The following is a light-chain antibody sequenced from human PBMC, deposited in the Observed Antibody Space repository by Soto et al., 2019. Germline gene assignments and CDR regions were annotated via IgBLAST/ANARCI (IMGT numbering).Light chain of an antibody. CDR1: SSNIGSHT. J-gene: IGLJ2*01. V-gene: IGLV1-44*01. CDR3: AAWDDSLNGVV. CDR2: SNT. Sequence: QAVVTQPPSASGTPGQRVTISCSGSSSNIGSHTVNWYQQLPGTAPRLLIYSNTQRPSGVPDRFSCSKSGTSASLAISGLQSEYEADYYCAAWDDSLNGVVFGGGTKLTVL.